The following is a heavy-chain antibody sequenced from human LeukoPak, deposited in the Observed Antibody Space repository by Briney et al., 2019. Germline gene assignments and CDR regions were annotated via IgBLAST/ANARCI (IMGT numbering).Heavy chain of an antibody. D-gene: IGHD3-22*01. CDR1: GGSISSSSYY. Sequence: SETLSLTCTVSGGSISSSSYYWGWIRQPPGKGLEWIGSIYYSGSTYYNPSLKSRVTISVDTSKNQFSLKLSSVTAADTAVYYCARVREDDSSGYYYLYYYYMDVWGKGTTVTVSS. CDR2: IYYSGST. V-gene: IGHV4-39*07. J-gene: IGHJ6*03. CDR3: ARVREDDSSGYYYLYYYYMDV.